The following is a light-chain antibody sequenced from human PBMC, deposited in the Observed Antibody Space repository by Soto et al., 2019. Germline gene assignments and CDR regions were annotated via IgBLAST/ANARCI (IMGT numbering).Light chain of an antibody. CDR3: MQALQTWT. Sequence: DIVMTQSPLSLPVTPGEPASISCRSSQSLLHSNGYNYLDWYLQKPGQSPQLLIYLGSNRASGVPDRFCGSGSGTDITLKISRVEAEDVRVYYCMQALQTWTFGQGTKVEIK. V-gene: IGKV2-28*01. J-gene: IGKJ1*01. CDR2: LGS. CDR1: QSLLHSNGYNY.